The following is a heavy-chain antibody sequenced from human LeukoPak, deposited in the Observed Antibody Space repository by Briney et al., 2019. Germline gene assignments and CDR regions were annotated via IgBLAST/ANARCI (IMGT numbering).Heavy chain of an antibody. Sequence: SETLSLTCTVSGDSIISNIYWWDWVRLPPGEGLEWIGATFYTGRTFYSPSLKSRVTISVDTSKNQFSRNLSSATAADTAVYYCARRRHNFDFYDVWGQGTRVTVSS. CDR2: TFYTGRT. CDR1: GDSIISNIYW. J-gene: IGHJ3*01. CDR3: ARRRHNFDFYDV. V-gene: IGHV4-39*01. D-gene: IGHD3/OR15-3a*01.